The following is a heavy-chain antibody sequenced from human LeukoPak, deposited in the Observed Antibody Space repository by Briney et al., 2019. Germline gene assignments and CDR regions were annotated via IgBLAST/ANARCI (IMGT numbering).Heavy chain of an antibody. CDR2: INPSGGST. J-gene: IGHJ4*02. V-gene: IGHV1-46*01. CDR1: GYTFTSYY. Sequence: ASMKVSCKASGYTFTSYYMHWVRQAPGQGLEWMGIINPSGGSTSYAQKFQGRVTMTRDTSTSTVYMELSSLRSGDTAVYYCARDAHYYDSSGYPDYWGQGTLVTVSS. CDR3: ARDAHYYDSSGYPDY. D-gene: IGHD3-22*01.